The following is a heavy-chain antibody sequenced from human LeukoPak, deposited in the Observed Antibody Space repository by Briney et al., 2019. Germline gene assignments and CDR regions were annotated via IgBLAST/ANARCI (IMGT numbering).Heavy chain of an antibody. D-gene: IGHD3-9*01. CDR1: GGSISSYY. CDR3: ARAPPYYDILTGAGWFDP. Sequence: SETLSLTCTVSGGSISSYYWSWIRQPPGKGLEWIGYIYYSGSTNYNPSLKSRVTISVDTSKNQFSLKLSSVTAADTAVYYCARAPPYYDILTGAGWFDPWGQGTLVTVSS. J-gene: IGHJ5*02. V-gene: IGHV4-59*01. CDR2: IYYSGST.